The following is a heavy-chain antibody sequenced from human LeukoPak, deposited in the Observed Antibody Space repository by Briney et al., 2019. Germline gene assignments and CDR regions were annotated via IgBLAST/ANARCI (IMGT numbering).Heavy chain of an antibody. Sequence: GGSLRLSCTASGFTFSNYGLFWVRQAAGKGLEWMAVIWYDGSKKYYADSVKGRFTISRDDSKNTLFLQMNSLRAEDTAVYYYARDLGNFGSGSSYFDYWGQGTLVTVSS. J-gene: IGHJ4*02. CDR2: IWYDGSKK. CDR1: GFTFSNYG. D-gene: IGHD3-10*01. V-gene: IGHV3-33*01. CDR3: ARDLGNFGSGSSYFDY.